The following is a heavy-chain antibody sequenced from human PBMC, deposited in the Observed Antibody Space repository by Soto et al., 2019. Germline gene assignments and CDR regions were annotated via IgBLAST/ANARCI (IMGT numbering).Heavy chain of an antibody. V-gene: IGHV1-69*01. CDR3: ARDREFLECSHQFAP. CDR1: GGTFSNNF. CDR2: VIPSSGKT. J-gene: IGHJ5*02. Sequence: QVQLVQSGAEVKKPGSSVKVSCKASGGTFSNNFITWVRQARGQGLEWLGGVIPSSGKTQYAQKLQGILQITADESTSTASLQFNSLTSEATAVSYCARDREFLECSHQFAPWGQGTRV. D-gene: IGHD3-3*01.